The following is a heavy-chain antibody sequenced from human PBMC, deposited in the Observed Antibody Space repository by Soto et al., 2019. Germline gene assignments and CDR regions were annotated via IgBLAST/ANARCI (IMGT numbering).Heavy chain of an antibody. D-gene: IGHD5-12*01. Sequence: PGGSLRLSCAASGFTFTNYEMNWVRKAPGKGLEWISYISSSGKTISYADSVKGRFTISRDNAKNSLYLQMNSLRAEDTAVYYCARDPEKYSGSDLGIDYWVRGTLVTVSS. CDR3: ARDPEKYSGSDLGIDY. CDR2: ISSSGKTI. J-gene: IGHJ4*02. CDR1: GFTFTNYE. V-gene: IGHV3-48*03.